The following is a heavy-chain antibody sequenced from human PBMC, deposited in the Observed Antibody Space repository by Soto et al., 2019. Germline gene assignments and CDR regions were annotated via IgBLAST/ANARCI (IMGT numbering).Heavy chain of an antibody. J-gene: IGHJ6*02. V-gene: IGHV4-31*03. CDR2: IYYSGTT. D-gene: IGHD2-21*01. CDR1: GASISSGGYY. Sequence: QVQLQESGPGLVKPSQTLSLTCPVSGASISSGGYYWNWIRQHPGKGLEWIGYIYYSGTTYYNPSLKSRVTISVDTSKNQFSLKLSSVTAADTAVYYCAASCVGCGGFNYYGMDVWGQGTTVTVSS. CDR3: AASCVGCGGFNYYGMDV.